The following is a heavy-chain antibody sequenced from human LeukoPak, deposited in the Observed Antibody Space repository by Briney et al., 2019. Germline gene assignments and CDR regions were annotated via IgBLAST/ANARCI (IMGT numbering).Heavy chain of an antibody. J-gene: IGHJ1*01. CDR1: GFIFSIYS. Sequence: PGGSLRLSCAASGFIFSIYSINWVRQAPGKGLEWVSYISSSSTTICYADSVKGRFTISRDNAKNSLYLQMNSLRAEDTAVYYCARGPSSGWEYFQNWGQGTLVTVSS. CDR2: ISSSSTTI. V-gene: IGHV3-48*01. D-gene: IGHD6-19*01. CDR3: ARGPSSGWEYFQN.